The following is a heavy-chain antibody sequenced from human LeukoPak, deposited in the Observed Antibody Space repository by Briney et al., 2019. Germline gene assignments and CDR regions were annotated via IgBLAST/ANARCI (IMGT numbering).Heavy chain of an antibody. V-gene: IGHV3-48*02. J-gene: IGHJ4*02. D-gene: IGHD5-18*01. CDR1: GFTFSTYT. Sequence: PGGSLRLSCAASGFTFSTYTMNWVRQAPGKGLEWVSTVSDSSDVHYSDSVKGRFTISRDNARNSLYLQMNSLRDEDTAVYYCARDGLHTAHFDYWGLGTLVTVSS. CDR2: VSDSSDV. CDR3: ARDGLHTAHFDY.